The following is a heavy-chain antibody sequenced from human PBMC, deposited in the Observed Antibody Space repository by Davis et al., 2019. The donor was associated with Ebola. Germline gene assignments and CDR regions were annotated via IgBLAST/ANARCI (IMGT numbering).Heavy chain of an antibody. CDR3: SRDLKQRPPSYYDGMDV. CDR2: IRSKTNTYAT. J-gene: IGHJ6*02. Sequence: GGSLRLSCAASGFTFSDSAMHWVRQAPGKGLEWIGRIRSKTNTYATAYVASVKGRFTISRDDSKNTAYLQMNSLKTEDTAVYYCSRDLKQRPPSYYDGMDVWGQGTTVTVSS. CDR1: GFTFSDSA. V-gene: IGHV3-73*01.